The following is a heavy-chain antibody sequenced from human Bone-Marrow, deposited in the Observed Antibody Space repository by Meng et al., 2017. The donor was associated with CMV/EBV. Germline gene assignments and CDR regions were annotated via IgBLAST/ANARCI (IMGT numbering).Heavy chain of an antibody. CDR2: IREDGRDK. CDR1: GFTFSADW. Sequence: GESLKISCAASGFTFSADWMSWIRHIPEKGLEWVANIREDGRDKYYIDSVKGRFAISRDNAKNSLYLQMNSLTAEDTAVYYCGKERLTRSHSSFDSWGQGTLVTVSS. J-gene: IGHJ4*02. V-gene: IGHV3-7*01. D-gene: IGHD2-21*02. CDR3: GKERLTRSHSSFDS.